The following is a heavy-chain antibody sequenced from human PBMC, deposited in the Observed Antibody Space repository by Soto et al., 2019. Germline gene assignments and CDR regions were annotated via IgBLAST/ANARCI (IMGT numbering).Heavy chain of an antibody. CDR1: GYTFNGYY. CDR3: APCITGATRCWFDP. CDR2: INPNSGGT. J-gene: IGHJ5*02. Sequence: GAAVKVSCQASGYTFNGYYMHWVRQAPGQGLEWMGWINPNSGGTNYAQKFQGRVTMTRDTSISTAYMELSRLRSDDTAVYYCAPCITGATRCWFDPWGQGTLVTVSS. V-gene: IGHV1-2*02. D-gene: IGHD1-7*01.